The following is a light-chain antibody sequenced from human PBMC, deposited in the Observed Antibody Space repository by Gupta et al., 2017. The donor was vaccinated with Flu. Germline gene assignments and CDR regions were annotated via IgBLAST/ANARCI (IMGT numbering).Light chain of an antibody. CDR3: QQHGDWPSGT. J-gene: IGKJ2*01. V-gene: IGKV3-11*02. Sequence: AALSSSPGERATLSCRASQSSSNYLAWYQQKPGQAPRLLIFDATYRATGIPARFSGSRSGRDYILTISPREPEDFAVYYCQQHGDWPSGTFGQGTKVEIK. CDR1: QSSSNY. CDR2: DAT.